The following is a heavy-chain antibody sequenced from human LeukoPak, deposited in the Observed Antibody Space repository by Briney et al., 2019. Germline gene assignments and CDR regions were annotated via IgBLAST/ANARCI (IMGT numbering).Heavy chain of an antibody. CDR3: ARDIRDGNFDY. V-gene: IGHV3-30-3*01. CDR1: GFTFSSYA. D-gene: IGHD5-24*01. CDR2: ISYDGSNK. Sequence: PGGSLRLSCAASGFTFSSYAMHWVRQAPGKGLEWVAVISYDGSNKYYADPVKGRFTISRDNSKNTLYLQMNSLRAEDTAVYYCARDIRDGNFDYWGQGTLVTVSS. J-gene: IGHJ4*02.